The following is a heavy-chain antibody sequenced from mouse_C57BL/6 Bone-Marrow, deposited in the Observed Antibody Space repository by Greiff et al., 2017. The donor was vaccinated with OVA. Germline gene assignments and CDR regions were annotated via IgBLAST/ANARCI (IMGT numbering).Heavy chain of an antibody. D-gene: IGHD2-4*01. J-gene: IGHJ4*01. CDR2: INPNNGGP. Sequence: EVQLQESGPALVKPGASVKIPCKASGYTFTDYNMDWVKQSHGKSLEWIGDINPNNGGPIYNQKFKGKATLPVDKSSSTAYMELRSLTSEDTAVYYCARWDYDAGALYAMDYWGQGTSVTVSS. CDR1: GYTFTDYN. CDR3: ARWDYDAGALYAMDY. V-gene: IGHV1-18*01.